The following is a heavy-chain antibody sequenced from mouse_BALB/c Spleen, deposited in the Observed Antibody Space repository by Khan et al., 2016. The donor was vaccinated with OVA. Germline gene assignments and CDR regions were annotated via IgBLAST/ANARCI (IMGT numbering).Heavy chain of an antibody. J-gene: IGHJ4*01. CDR1: GFLLTDYG. V-gene: IGHV2-6-5*01. CDR3: ANLLCSHCYAMAY. CDR2: IWSGGTT. D-gene: IGHD2-10*01. Sequence: QVQLKQSGPGLVAPSQSLSITCTVSGFLLTDYGVGWIRQPPGKGLEWLGVIWSGGTTYYNSALKSRLSISKDNSKSQVFLKMNSLKTADTAMCSCANLLCSHCYAMAYWGHGTSVTVSS.